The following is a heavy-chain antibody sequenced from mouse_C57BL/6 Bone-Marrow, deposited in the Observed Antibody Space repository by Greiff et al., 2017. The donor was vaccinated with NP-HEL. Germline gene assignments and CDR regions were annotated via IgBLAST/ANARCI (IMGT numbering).Heavy chain of an antibody. CDR3: ARDASRYDAMDY. CDR2: SRNKANDYTT. J-gene: IGHJ4*01. V-gene: IGHV7-1*01. Sequence: EVKLMESGGGLVQSGRSLRLSCATSGFTFSDFYMEWVRQAPGKGLEWIAASRNKANDYTTEYSASVKGRFIVSRDTSQSILYLQMNALRAEDTAIYYCARDASRYDAMDYWGQGTSVTVSS. D-gene: IGHD6-2*01. CDR1: GFTFSDFY.